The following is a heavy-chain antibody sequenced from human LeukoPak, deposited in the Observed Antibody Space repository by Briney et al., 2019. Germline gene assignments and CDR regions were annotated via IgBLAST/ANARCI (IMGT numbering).Heavy chain of an antibody. J-gene: IGHJ4*02. V-gene: IGHV3-30*18. CDR3: AKKTAMGHRAIDY. Sequence: GGSLRLSCAASGFTFSSYGMHWVRQAPGKGLEWVAVISYDGSNKYYADSVKGRFTISRDNSKNTLYLQMNSLRAEDTAVYYCAKKTAMGHRAIDYWGQGTLVTVSS. CDR1: GFTFSSYG. D-gene: IGHD5-18*01. CDR2: ISYDGSNK.